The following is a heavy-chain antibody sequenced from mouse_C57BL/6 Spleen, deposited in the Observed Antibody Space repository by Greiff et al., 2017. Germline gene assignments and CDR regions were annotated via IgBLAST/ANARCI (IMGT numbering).Heavy chain of an antibody. CDR2: IGPGSGST. Sequence: VQLQQSGAELVKPGASVKISCKASGYTFTDYYINWVKQRPGQGLEWIGKIGPGSGSTYYNEKFKGKATLTADKASSAAYMQLSSLTSEDSAVYFCVYYYGSSYDYYAMDYWGQGTSVTVSS. V-gene: IGHV1-77*01. CDR3: VYYYGSSYDYYAMDY. CDR1: GYTFTDYY. J-gene: IGHJ4*01. D-gene: IGHD1-1*01.